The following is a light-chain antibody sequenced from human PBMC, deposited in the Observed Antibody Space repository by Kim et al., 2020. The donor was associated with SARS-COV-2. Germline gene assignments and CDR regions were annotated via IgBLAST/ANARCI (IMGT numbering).Light chain of an antibody. V-gene: IGKV1D-16*01. J-gene: IGKJ4*01. CDR3: QQYSAYPLT. CDR2: VAS. Sequence: DIQMTQSPSSLSASVGDRVTITCRASQDIGSWLAWYQQKPEKAPKSLISVASSLQSGVPSRFSGSGSGTDFTLTISSLQPEDSATYFCQQYSAYPLTFGGGTKVDIK. CDR1: QDIGSW.